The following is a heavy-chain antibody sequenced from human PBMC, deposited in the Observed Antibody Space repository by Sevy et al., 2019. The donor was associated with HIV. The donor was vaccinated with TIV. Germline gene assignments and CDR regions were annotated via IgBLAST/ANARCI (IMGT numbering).Heavy chain of an antibody. CDR1: GYTLTELS. CDR2: FDPEDGET. V-gene: IGHV1-24*01. D-gene: IGHD1-1*01. Sequence: ASVKVSCKVSGYTLTELSMHWVRQAPGKGLEWMGGFDPEDGETIYAQKFQGKVTMTEDTSTDTAYMELSSLRSEDTAVYYCATSTARTTPTRYYHYYGMDVWGQGTTVTVSS. CDR3: ATSTARTTPTRYYHYYGMDV. J-gene: IGHJ6*02.